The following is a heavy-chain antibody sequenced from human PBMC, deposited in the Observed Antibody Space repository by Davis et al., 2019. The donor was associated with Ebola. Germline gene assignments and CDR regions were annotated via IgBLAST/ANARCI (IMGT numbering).Heavy chain of an antibody. CDR3: ARTADERIAVAGFDY. J-gene: IGHJ4*02. V-gene: IGHV3-30*04. Sequence: GESLKISCAASGFTFSSYAMHWVRQAPGKGLEWVAVISYDGSNKYYADSVKGRFTISRDNSKNTLYLQMNSLRAEDTAVYYCARTADERIAVAGFDYWGQGTLVTVSS. D-gene: IGHD6-19*01. CDR1: GFTFSSYA. CDR2: ISYDGSNK.